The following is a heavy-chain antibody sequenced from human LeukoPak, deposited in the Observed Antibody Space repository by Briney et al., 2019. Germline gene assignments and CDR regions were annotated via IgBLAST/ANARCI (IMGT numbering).Heavy chain of an antibody. CDR3: ARDNVRGVIITRYYYYGMDV. Sequence: PGGSLRLSCAASEFIFSSYSMNWVRQAPGKGLEWVSSISSSTTYIYYADSVKGRFTISRDNAKNSLYLQMNSLRAEDTAVYYCARDNVRGVIITRYYYYGMDVWGQGTTVTVSS. CDR1: EFIFSSYS. V-gene: IGHV3-21*04. J-gene: IGHJ6*02. CDR2: ISSSTTYI. D-gene: IGHD3-10*01.